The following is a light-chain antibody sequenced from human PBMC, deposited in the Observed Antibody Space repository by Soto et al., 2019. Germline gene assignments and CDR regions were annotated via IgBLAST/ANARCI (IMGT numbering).Light chain of an antibody. V-gene: IGLV2-23*02. Sequence: QSVLTQPASVSGSPGQSITISCTGTSSDVGSYNLVSWYQQHPAKAPKVMIYEVSKRPSGVPNRFSGSKSGSTASLTISGLQADDEADYYCCSYAGSSTYVFGTGTWSPS. CDR1: SSDVGSYNL. CDR3: CSYAGSSTYV. J-gene: IGLJ1*01. CDR2: EVS.